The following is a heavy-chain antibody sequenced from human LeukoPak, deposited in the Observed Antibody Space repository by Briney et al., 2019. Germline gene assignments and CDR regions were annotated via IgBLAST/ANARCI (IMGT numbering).Heavy chain of an antibody. CDR2: ISWDGGST. D-gene: IGHD3-16*01. CDR1: GFTFDDYA. V-gene: IGHV3-43D*03. Sequence: GGSLRLSCAASGFTFDDYAMHWVRQAPGKGLEWVSLISWDGGSTYYADSVKGRFTISRDNSKNSLYLQMNSLRAEDTALYYCARDNGGYFDYWGQGTLVTVSS. CDR3: ARDNGGYFDY. J-gene: IGHJ4*02.